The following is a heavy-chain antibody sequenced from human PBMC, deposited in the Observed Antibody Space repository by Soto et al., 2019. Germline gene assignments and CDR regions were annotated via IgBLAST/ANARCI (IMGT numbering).Heavy chain of an antibody. Sequence: WASVKVSCKASGFTFTSSAVQWVRQARGQRLEWIGWIVVGSGNTNYAQKFQERVTITRDMSTSTAYMELSSLRSEDTAVYYCAADPLYYYDSSGPYAFDIWGQGTMVTVSS. CDR1: GFTFTSSA. J-gene: IGHJ3*02. D-gene: IGHD3-22*01. CDR2: IVVGSGNT. V-gene: IGHV1-58*01. CDR3: AADPLYYYDSSGPYAFDI.